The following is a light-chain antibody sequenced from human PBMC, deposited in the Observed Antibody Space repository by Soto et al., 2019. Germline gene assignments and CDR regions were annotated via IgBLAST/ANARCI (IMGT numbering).Light chain of an antibody. CDR1: SSNIGAGFD. CDR3: QSYDSSLLHVV. Sequence: QSVLTQPPSVSGAPGQRVTISCTGSSSNIGAGFDVHWYQHLRGTAPKLLIYDNYNRPSGVPDRLSGSKSGTSASLAITGLQAEDEADYYCQSYDSSLLHVVFGGGTKLTVL. CDR2: DNY. J-gene: IGLJ2*01. V-gene: IGLV1-40*01.